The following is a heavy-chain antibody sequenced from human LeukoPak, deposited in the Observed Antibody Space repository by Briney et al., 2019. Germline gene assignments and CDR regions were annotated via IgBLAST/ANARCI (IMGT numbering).Heavy chain of an antibody. CDR2: IIPIFGTA. V-gene: IGHV1-69*06. CDR1: GGTFSSYG. J-gene: IGHJ4*02. CDR3: ARFGPPGPGDDY. D-gene: IGHD7-27*01. Sequence: SVKVSCKASGGTFSSYGFIWVRQAPGQGLEWMGGIIPIFGTANYAQKFQGRVTITADKSTSTAYMELSSLRSEDTAVYYCARFGPPGPGDDYWGQGTLVTVSS.